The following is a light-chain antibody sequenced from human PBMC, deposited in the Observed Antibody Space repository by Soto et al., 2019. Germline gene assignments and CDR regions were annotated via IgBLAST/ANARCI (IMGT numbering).Light chain of an antibody. CDR2: GAS. V-gene: IGKV3-15*01. Sequence: EIVMTHSPATLTVSAGERVTLSCRASQTIGSSLAWYQQKPGQAPRLLIYGASTRATGIPARFSGGGSGTEFTLTISSLQSEDFAVYYCQQYNNWPPTTFGQGTRLEIK. CDR1: QTIGSS. CDR3: QQYNNWPPTT. J-gene: IGKJ5*01.